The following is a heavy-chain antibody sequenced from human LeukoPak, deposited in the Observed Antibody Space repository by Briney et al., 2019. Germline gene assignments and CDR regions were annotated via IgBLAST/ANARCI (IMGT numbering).Heavy chain of an antibody. V-gene: IGHV3-23*01. CDR3: ANKYGSGSYYIG. CDR1: GFSGFTFSSHA. J-gene: IGHJ4*02. CDR2: ISGSGGTT. Sequence: GGSLILSCAASGFSGFTFSSHAMSWVRQAPGKGLEWVSAISGSGGTTYYADSVKGRFSISRDNSKNTLYLQMNSLRAEDTAIYYCANKYGSGSYYIGWGQGTLVTVSS. D-gene: IGHD3-10*01.